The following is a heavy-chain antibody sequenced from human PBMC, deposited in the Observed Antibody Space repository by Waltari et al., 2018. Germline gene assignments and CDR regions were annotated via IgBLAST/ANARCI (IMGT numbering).Heavy chain of an antibody. V-gene: IGHV4-39*07. D-gene: IGHD1-20*01. CDR1: GGSILSSSYY. CDR3: AREPNDNWNDVRGFDY. Sequence: QLQLQESGPGLVTPSETLSLTCTVSGGSILSSSYYWGWIRQPPGKGLEWIGSIYYSGSTYYNPSLKSRVTISVDTSKNQFSLKLSSVTAADTAVYYCAREPNDNWNDVRGFDYWGQGTLVTVSS. J-gene: IGHJ4*02. CDR2: IYYSGST.